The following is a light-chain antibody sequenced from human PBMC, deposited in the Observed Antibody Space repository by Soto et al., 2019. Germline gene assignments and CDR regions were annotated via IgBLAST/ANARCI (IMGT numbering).Light chain of an antibody. CDR3: QPYNNWPRT. CDR2: GAY. J-gene: IGKJ1*01. V-gene: IGKV3-15*01. CDR1: QSVSSN. Sequence: EIVMTQSPAALSVSPGGRATLSSRASQSVSSNLAWYQQKPGQAPRLLIYGAYTRATGITARFSGSGSGTEFTLTISSLQSEDFAVYYCQPYNNWPRTVGPGTKVDIK.